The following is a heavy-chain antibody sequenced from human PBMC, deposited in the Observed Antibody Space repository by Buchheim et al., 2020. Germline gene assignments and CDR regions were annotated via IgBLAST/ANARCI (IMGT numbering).Heavy chain of an antibody. J-gene: IGHJ5*02. Sequence: QVQLQQWGAGLLKPSETLSLTCAVSGGSISSGGYSWSWIRQPPGKGLEWIGYIYHSGSTYYNPSLKSRVTISVDRSKNQFSLKLSSVTAADTAVYYCARGSYYDSSGYLLGFDPWGQGTL. D-gene: IGHD3-22*01. CDR2: IYHSGST. V-gene: IGHV4-30-2*01. CDR3: ARGSYYDSSGYLLGFDP. CDR1: GGSISSGGYS.